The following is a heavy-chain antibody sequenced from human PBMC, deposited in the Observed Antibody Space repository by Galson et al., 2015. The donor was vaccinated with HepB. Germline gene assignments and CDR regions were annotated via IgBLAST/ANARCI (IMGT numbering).Heavy chain of an antibody. D-gene: IGHD6-13*01. Sequence: SVKVSCKVSGYTLTELSMHWVRQAPGKGLEWMGGFDPEDGETIYAQKFQGRVTMTEDTSTDTAYMELSSLRSEDTAVYYCAIRPRIAAAGTDPALDAVAGYGMDVWGQGTTVTVSS. CDR3: AIRPRIAAAGTDPALDAVAGYGMDV. J-gene: IGHJ6*02. CDR2: FDPEDGET. V-gene: IGHV1-24*01. CDR1: GYTLTELS.